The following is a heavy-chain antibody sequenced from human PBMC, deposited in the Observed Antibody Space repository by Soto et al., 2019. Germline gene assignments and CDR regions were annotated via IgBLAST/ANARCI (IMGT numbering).Heavy chain of an antibody. CDR2: ISGSGGST. D-gene: IGHD3-22*01. Sequence: GGSLRLSCAASGFTFSSYAMSWVRQAPGKGLEWVSAISGSGGSTYYADSVKGRFTISRDNSENTLYLQMNSLRAEDTAVYYCAKGGTMIVVSKGAFDIWGQGTMVTVSS. V-gene: IGHV3-23*01. CDR3: AKGGTMIVVSKGAFDI. J-gene: IGHJ3*02. CDR1: GFTFSSYA.